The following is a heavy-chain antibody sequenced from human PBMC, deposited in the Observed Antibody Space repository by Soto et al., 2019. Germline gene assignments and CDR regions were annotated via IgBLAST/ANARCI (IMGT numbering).Heavy chain of an antibody. CDR3: AFDMNTGVVYFDN. J-gene: IGHJ4*02. CDR2: IIPMFGLP. CDR1: GGTFSTYT. Sequence: QVLLVQSGAEVKRPGSSVKVSCKVSGGTFSTYTISWVRQAPGQGLEWMGRIIPMFGLPNHAQKFQGRVTITADKSTHTSYLEMTGLTSDDTAVYYCAFDMNTGVVYFDNWGQGTLVTVSS. D-gene: IGHD3-3*01. V-gene: IGHV1-69*02.